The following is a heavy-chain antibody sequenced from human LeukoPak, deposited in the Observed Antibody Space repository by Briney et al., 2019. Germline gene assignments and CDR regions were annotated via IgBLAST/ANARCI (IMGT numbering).Heavy chain of an antibody. J-gene: IGHJ4*02. CDR1: GYTFTSYA. CDR2: INAGNGNT. Sequence: ASVKVSCKASGYTFTSYAMHWVRQAPGQRLEWMGWINAGNGNTKYSQKLQGRVTMTTDTSTSTAYMELRSLRSDDTAVYYCASDVGYCRSTSCYGLYYWGQGTLVTVSS. CDR3: ASDVGYCRSTSCYGLYY. V-gene: IGHV1-3*01. D-gene: IGHD2-2*01.